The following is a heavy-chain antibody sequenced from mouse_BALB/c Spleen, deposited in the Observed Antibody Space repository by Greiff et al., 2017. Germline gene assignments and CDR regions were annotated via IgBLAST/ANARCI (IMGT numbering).Heavy chain of an antibody. Sequence: EVKLQESGGGLVQPGGSRKLSCAASGFTFSSFGMHWVRQAPEKGLEWVAYISSGSSTIYYADTVKGRFTISRDNPKNTLFLQMTSLRSEDTAMYYCARTPYGSSWSIDYWGQGTTLTVSS. CDR2: ISSGSSTI. CDR1: GFTFSSFG. V-gene: IGHV5-17*02. D-gene: IGHD1-1*01. J-gene: IGHJ2*01. CDR3: ARTPYGSSWSIDY.